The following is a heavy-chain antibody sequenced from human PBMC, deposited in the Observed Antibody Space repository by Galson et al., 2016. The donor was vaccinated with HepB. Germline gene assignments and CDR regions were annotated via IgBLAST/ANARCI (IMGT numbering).Heavy chain of an antibody. J-gene: IGHJ6*02. CDR2: INTDNDCT. CDR1: GYTFSTHA. V-gene: IGHV1-3*04. CDR3: ARGQRDIGKGLRFLEWHLYGMDV. Sequence: SVKVSCKASGYTFSTHAIHWVRQAPGQGLEWMGWINTDNDCTKYSQKFQGRVTVTRDTSATTAYMELSSLRSEDTAVYYCARGQRDIGKGLRFLEWHLYGMDVWGQGTTVTVSS. D-gene: IGHD3-3*01.